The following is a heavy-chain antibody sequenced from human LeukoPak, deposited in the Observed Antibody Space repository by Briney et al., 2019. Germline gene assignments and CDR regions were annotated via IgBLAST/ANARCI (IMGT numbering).Heavy chain of an antibody. V-gene: IGHV3-74*01. D-gene: IGHD2/OR15-2a*01. CDR3: ARDWFHAIDY. CDR2: IRSDGSDT. Sequence: PWGSLRLSCATSGFTFTTFWMHWVRQAPGEGLVWVSRIRSDGSDTRYAESVKGRFTISRDNAKNTLYLQMNSLRAEDTAVYYCARDWFHAIDYWGQGTLVTVSS. J-gene: IGHJ4*02. CDR1: GFTFTTFW.